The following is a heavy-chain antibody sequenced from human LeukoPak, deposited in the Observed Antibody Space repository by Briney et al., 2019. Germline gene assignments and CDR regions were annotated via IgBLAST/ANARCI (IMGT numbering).Heavy chain of an antibody. V-gene: IGHV5-51*01. D-gene: IGHD2-2*02. Sequence: GESLQISCQGSGYIFTSYWIGWVRQLPGKGLEWMGIIHPGDSDTRYSPSFQGQVTISADKSISTAYLQWSCLKASDTAMYYCARGGYCSSTSCYNGRHDYWGQGTLVTVSS. CDR2: IHPGDSDT. CDR3: ARGGYCSSTSCYNGRHDY. CDR1: GYIFTSYW. J-gene: IGHJ4*02.